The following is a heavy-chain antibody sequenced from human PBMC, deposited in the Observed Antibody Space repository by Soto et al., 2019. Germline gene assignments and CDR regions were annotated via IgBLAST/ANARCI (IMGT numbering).Heavy chain of an antibody. CDR1: GGSISSSNW. CDR3: ASRPRRAKTRFGDQ. D-gene: IGHD6-6*01. V-gene: IGHV4-4*02. CDR2: IYHSGNT. Sequence: QVQLQESGPGLVKPSGTLSLTCAVSGGSISSSNWWSWVRQPPGKGLEWSGEIYHSGNTNYNPSLKSRVTISVDKSKNQVYLKLTSLTAADTDVYYCASRPRRAKTRFGDQWGQGTQVTVSS. J-gene: IGHJ4*02.